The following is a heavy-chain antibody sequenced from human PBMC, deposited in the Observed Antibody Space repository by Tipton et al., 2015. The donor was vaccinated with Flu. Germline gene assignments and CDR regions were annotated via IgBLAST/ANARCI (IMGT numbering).Heavy chain of an antibody. V-gene: IGHV4-59*01. CDR1: GGSISSYY. J-gene: IGHJ5*02. CDR2: TYYSGST. CDR3: ARGYCSGGSCPLFDP. D-gene: IGHD2-15*01. Sequence: TLSLTCTVSGGSISSYYWSWIRQPPGKGLEWIGYTYYSGSTNYNPSLKSRVTISVDTSKNQFSLKLSSVTAADTAVYYCARGYCSGGSCPLFDPWGQGTLVTVSS.